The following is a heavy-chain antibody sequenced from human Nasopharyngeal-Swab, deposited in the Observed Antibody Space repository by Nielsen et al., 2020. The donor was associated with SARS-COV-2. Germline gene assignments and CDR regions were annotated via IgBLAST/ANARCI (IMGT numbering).Heavy chain of an antibody. D-gene: IGHD3-10*01. CDR2: ISSSSSSI. Sequence: GESLKISCTTSGFTFGDYAMSWFRQASGKGLEWVSYISSSSSSIYYADSVKGRFTISRDNAKNSLYLQMNSLRAEDTAVYYCARDYTVRGVWYWGQGTLVTVSS. J-gene: IGHJ4*02. CDR1: GFTFGDYA. CDR3: ARDYTVRGVWY. V-gene: IGHV3-48*01.